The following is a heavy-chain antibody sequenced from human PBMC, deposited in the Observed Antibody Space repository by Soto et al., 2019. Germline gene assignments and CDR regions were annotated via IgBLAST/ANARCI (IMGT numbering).Heavy chain of an antibody. D-gene: IGHD6-13*01. V-gene: IGHV3-53*02. CDR2: IYTGDTT. J-gene: IGHJ4*02. CDR1: GFTVSGNF. CDR3: ASRFSSSWSPLDH. Sequence: DVHLVETGGGLIQPGGSLRLSCAASGFTVSGNFMSWVRQAPGKGLEWVSIIYTGDTTYYADSVKGRFTISRDNSKNTLYLQMNGPRAEDSAVYYCASRFSSSWSPLDHWGRGTLVTVSS.